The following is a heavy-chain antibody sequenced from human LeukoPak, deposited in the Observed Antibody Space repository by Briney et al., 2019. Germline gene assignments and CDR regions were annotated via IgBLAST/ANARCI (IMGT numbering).Heavy chain of an antibody. D-gene: IGHD3-22*01. CDR1: GFTVKSNY. CDR3: ARPYDSGGYYAFDI. Sequence: PGGSLRLSCAASGFTVKSNYMSWVRQAPGKGLEWVSVIYSGGSTYYADSVKGRFTTSRDNSKNMLYLQMNSLRAEDTAVYYCARPYDSGGYYAFDIWGQGTMVTVS. V-gene: IGHV3-53*01. CDR2: IYSGGST. J-gene: IGHJ3*02.